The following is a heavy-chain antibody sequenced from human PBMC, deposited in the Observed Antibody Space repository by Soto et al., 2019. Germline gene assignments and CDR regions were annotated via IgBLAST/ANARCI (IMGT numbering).Heavy chain of an antibody. CDR3: ARADTAMTTPFDY. Sequence: QVQLQESGPGLVKPPETLSLTCTVSGGSISNFYWSWIRQPPGKGLEWIGYVDYSGSANYNPSLNSRVSMSVDTSKNQLSLKVTSVTAADTAMYYCARADTAMTTPFDYWGQGTLVTVSS. V-gene: IGHV4-59*12. D-gene: IGHD5-18*01. CDR1: GGSISNFY. J-gene: IGHJ4*02. CDR2: VDYSGSA.